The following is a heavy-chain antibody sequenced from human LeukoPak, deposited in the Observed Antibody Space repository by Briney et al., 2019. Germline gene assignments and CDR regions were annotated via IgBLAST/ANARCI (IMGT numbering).Heavy chain of an antibody. J-gene: IGHJ4*02. CDR1: GGSCSGYY. V-gene: IGHV4-34*01. CDR3: ARGSSYGASGYPYFDH. Sequence: SETLSLTCAVYGGSCSGYYWSWIRQSPGKGLEWIGEINHRGTTKYNASLESRVTISLDTSKNQFSLEVTSVTAADTATYYCARGSSYGASGYPYFDHWGQGTLVPVSS. CDR2: INHRGTT. D-gene: IGHD3-22*01.